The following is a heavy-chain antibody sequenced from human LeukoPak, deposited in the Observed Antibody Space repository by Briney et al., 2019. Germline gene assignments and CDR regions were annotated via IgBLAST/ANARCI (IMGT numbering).Heavy chain of an antibody. CDR3: AKYISSGYYEGYFDY. J-gene: IGHJ4*02. CDR2: ISYDGSNK. Sequence: GGSLRLSCAASGFTFSSYGMHWVRQAPGKGLEWVAVISYDGSNKYYADSVKGRFTISRDNSKNTLYLQTNSLRAEDTAVYYCAKYISSGYYEGYFDYWGQGTLVTVSS. D-gene: IGHD3-22*01. V-gene: IGHV3-30*18. CDR1: GFTFSSYG.